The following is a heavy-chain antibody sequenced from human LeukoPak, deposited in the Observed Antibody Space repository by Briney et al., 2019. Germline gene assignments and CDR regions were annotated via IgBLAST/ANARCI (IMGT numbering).Heavy chain of an antibody. Sequence: GASVKVSCKASGYTFTSYDINWVRQATGQGLEWMGWMNPNTGNTGSAQRFQGRVTVTRDTSISTAYMELSSLRSEGTAVYYCARGPLVRLPSSFDPWGQGTLVTVSS. D-gene: IGHD3-16*02. CDR1: GYTFTSYD. CDR3: ARGPLVRLPSSFDP. J-gene: IGHJ5*02. V-gene: IGHV1-8*01. CDR2: MNPNTGNT.